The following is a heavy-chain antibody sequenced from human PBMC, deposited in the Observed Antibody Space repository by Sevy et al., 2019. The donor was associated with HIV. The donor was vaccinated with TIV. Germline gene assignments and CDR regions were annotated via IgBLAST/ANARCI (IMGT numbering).Heavy chain of an antibody. CDR3: AKGFCSGATCPRDYYYYGMDV. J-gene: IGHJ6*02. CDR2: IRGSGRYT. V-gene: IGHV3-23*01. D-gene: IGHD2-15*01. CDR1: EFTFSSYA. Sequence: GGSLRLSCAASEFTFSSYAMSWVRQAPGKGLEWVSSIRGSGRYTNYADSVEGRFTISRDNSKNTLYVQMNGLRAEDTAVYYCAKGFCSGATCPRDYYYYGMDVCGQGTTVTVSS.